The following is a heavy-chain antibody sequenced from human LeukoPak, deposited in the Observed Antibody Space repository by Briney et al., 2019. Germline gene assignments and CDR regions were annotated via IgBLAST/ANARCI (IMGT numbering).Heavy chain of an antibody. Sequence: PSETLSLTCTVSGGSISSYYWSWIRQPPGKGLEWIGYIYYSGSPNYNPSLKSRVTISVDTSKNQFSLKLSSVTAADTAVYYCARGITYYYGSGSLNARGNWFDPWGQGTLVTVSS. CDR1: GGSISSYY. J-gene: IGHJ5*02. D-gene: IGHD3-10*01. CDR3: ARGITYYYGSGSLNARGNWFDP. CDR2: IYYSGSP. V-gene: IGHV4-59*01.